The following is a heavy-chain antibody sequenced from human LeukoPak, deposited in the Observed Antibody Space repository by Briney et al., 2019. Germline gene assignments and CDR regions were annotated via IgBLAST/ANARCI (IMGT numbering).Heavy chain of an antibody. CDR2: ISGDGGST. V-gene: IGHV3-43*02. J-gene: IGHJ4*02. CDR3: AKVERYFDWLPVDY. Sequence: GGSLRLSCAASGFTFDDYAMHWVRQAPGKGLEWVSLISGDGGSTYYADSVKGRFTISRDNSKNSLYLQMNSLRTEDTALYYCAKVERYFDWLPVDYWGQGTLVTVSS. CDR1: GFTFDDYA. D-gene: IGHD3-9*01.